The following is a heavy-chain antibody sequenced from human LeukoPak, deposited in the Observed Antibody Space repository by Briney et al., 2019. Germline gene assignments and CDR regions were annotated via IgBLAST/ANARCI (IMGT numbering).Heavy chain of an antibody. CDR2: IYYSGST. D-gene: IGHD4-23*01. CDR3: ARDVNDYGGNSFDY. Sequence: PSETLSLTCTVSGGSISSYYWSWIRQSPGKGLEWIGYIYYSGSTNYNPSLKSRVTISVDTSKNQFSLKLSSVTAADTAVYYCARDVNDYGGNSFDYWGQGTLVTVSS. V-gene: IGHV4-59*01. J-gene: IGHJ4*02. CDR1: GGSISSYY.